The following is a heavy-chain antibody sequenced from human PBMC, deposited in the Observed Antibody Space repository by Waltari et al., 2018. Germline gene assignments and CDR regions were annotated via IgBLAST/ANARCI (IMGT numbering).Heavy chain of an antibody. Sequence: QVQLVESGGGVVQPGRSLRLSCPASGFTFSSYAMHWVRQAPGKGLEWVAVISYDGSNKYYADSVKGRFTISRDNSKNTLYLQMNSLRAEDTAVYYCARDGPYYFDYWGQGTLVTVSS. CDR2: ISYDGSNK. V-gene: IGHV3-30-3*01. CDR1: GFTFSSYA. CDR3: ARDGPYYFDY. J-gene: IGHJ4*02.